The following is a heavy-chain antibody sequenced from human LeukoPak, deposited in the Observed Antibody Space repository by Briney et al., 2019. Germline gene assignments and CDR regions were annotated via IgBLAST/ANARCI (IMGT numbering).Heavy chain of an antibody. J-gene: IGHJ4*02. CDR3: ARAAYVLRFLEWLRKYYFDY. CDR2: INHSGST. Sequence: PSETLSLTCAVYGGSFSGYYWSWIRQPPGKGLEWIGEINHSGSTNYNPSLKSRVTISVDTSENQFSLKLSSVTAADTAVYYCARAAYVLRFLEWLRKYYFDYWGQGTLVTVSS. V-gene: IGHV4-34*01. D-gene: IGHD3-3*01. CDR1: GGSFSGYY.